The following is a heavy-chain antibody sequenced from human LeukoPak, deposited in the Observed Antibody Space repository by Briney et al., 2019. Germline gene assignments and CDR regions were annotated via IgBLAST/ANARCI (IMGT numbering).Heavy chain of an antibody. CDR3: AKERVDYYYYYGMDV. J-gene: IGHJ6*02. V-gene: IGHV3-23*01. CDR1: GFTFRSYA. CDR2: ISGSGGST. D-gene: IGHD2-15*01. Sequence: PGGSLRLSCAASGFTFRSYAMRWVRQAPGKGLEWVSTISGSGGSTYYADSVKGRFTISRDNSKNTLYLQMNSLRAEDTAVYYCAKERVDYYYYYGMDVWGQGTTVTVSS.